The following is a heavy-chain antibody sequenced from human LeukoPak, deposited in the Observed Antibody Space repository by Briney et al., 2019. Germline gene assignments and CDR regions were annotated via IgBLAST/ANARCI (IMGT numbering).Heavy chain of an antibody. CDR2: INANSGTR. CDR3: AKPISGGLAVTADWFAP. Sequence: GGSLRLSCEASGFAFSFFAMSWLRQAPGKGLEWVSIINANSGTRSYAASVRGRFTISRDNSKNTLYLQLNTLRADDTAVYYCAKPISGGLAVTADWFAPWGQGTLVVVSS. J-gene: IGHJ5*01. D-gene: IGHD6-19*01. CDR1: GFAFSFFA. V-gene: IGHV3-23*01.